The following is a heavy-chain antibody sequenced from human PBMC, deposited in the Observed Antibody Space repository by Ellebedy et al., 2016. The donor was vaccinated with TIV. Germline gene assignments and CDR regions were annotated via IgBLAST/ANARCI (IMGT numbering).Heavy chain of an antibody. CDR3: ARVVWQQPVSYAFDI. D-gene: IGHD6-13*01. Sequence: MPSETLSLTCIVSGGSISSSDSYWSWIRQPPGKGLEWIGYISYSGSTNYNPSLKSRVTISVDTSKNQFSPRLRSVTAADTAVYYCARVVWQQPVSYAFDIWGQGTMVTVSS. J-gene: IGHJ3*02. CDR2: ISYSGST. V-gene: IGHV4-61*08. CDR1: GGSISSSDSY.